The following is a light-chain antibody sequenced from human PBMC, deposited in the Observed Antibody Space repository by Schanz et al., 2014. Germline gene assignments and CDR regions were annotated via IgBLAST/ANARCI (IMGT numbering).Light chain of an antibody. CDR1: SSDVGGYNY. Sequence: QSVLTQPPSASGSPGQSVTISCTGTSSDVGGYNYVSWYQQYPGKAPKLMIYEVNKRPSGVPDRFSGSKSGNTASLTVSGLQAEDEADYYCSSYTRSSPVVFGGGTKLTVL. V-gene: IGLV2-8*01. J-gene: IGLJ2*01. CDR3: SSYTRSSPVV. CDR2: EVN.